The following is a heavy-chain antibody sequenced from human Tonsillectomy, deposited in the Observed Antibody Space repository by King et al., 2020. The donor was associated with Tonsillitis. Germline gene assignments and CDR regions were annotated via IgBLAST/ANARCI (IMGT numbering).Heavy chain of an antibody. CDR3: ARPTAVAGTGVDY. D-gene: IGHD6-19*01. J-gene: IGHJ4*02. CDR2: IYYSGST. CDR1: GGSISSTRYY. Sequence: QLQESGPGLVKPSETLSLTCTVSGGSISSTRYYWGWIRQPPGKGLKWVGSIYYSGSTYYNPSLKSRVTISVDTSKNQFSLKLNSVTAADTAVYYCARPTAVAGTGVDYWGRGTLVTVSS. V-gene: IGHV4-39*01.